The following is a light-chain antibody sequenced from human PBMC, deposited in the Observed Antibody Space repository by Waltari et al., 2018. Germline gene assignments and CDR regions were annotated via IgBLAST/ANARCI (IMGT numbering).Light chain of an antibody. V-gene: IGKV2-28*01. J-gene: IGKJ1*01. CDR3: MQGLQTPRA. Sequence: CRSSLILLQNNGFRYLDWFVQKPGQSPHLLFYWATYRASGVPDRCTATASRTEFTLRISSGEAEEVGIYYCMQGLQTPRAFGQGTKVEI. CDR1: LILLQNNGFRY. CDR2: WAT.